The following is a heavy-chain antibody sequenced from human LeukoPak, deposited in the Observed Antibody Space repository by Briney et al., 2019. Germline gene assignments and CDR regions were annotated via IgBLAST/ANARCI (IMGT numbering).Heavy chain of an antibody. V-gene: IGHV4-61*01. D-gene: IGHD2-21*02. J-gene: IGHJ4*02. Sequence: SETLSLTCTVSGGSVSSGSYYWSWIRQPPGKGLEWIGYINYSGSTNYNPSLKSRVTISVDTSKNQFSLKLSSVTAADTAVYYCATEGVVTAINDYWGQGTLVTVSS. CDR1: GGSVSSGSYY. CDR2: INYSGST. CDR3: ATEGVVTAINDY.